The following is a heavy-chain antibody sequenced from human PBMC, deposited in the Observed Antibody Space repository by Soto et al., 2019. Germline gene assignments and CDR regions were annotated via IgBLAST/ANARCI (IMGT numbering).Heavy chain of an antibody. Sequence: GGSLRLSCAASGFTFRIYAMSWVRQAPGKGLEWVSRISGPAISTYYAESVKGRFTISRDNSKNTLYMQMDSLRPEDTAVYYCVQDEPGVDTELAPVLFDYWGQGILVTVSS. CDR1: GFTFRIYA. CDR2: ISGPAIST. D-gene: IGHD5-18*01. V-gene: IGHV3-23*01. CDR3: VQDEPGVDTELAPVLFDY. J-gene: IGHJ4*02.